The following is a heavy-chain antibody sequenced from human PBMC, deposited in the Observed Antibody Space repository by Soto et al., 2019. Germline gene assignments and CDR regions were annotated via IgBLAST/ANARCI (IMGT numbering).Heavy chain of an antibody. D-gene: IGHD3-10*01. Sequence: GASVKVSCRASGYTFTSYYMHWVRQAPGQVLEWMGIINPSGGSTSYAQKFRVRVTMTRDTCTSTVYMELSGLRSEDTAVYYCATDWTHGSGSPLDYWGQGPMVTVAS. CDR3: ATDWTHGSGSPLDY. J-gene: IGHJ4*02. CDR1: GYTFTSYY. V-gene: IGHV1-46*01. CDR2: INPSGGST.